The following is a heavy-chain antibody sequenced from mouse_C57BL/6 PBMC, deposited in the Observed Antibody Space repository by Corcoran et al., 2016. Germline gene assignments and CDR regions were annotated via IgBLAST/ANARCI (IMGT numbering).Heavy chain of an antibody. CDR1: GYSITSGYS. D-gene: IGHD2-1*01. CDR2: ISYDGSN. CDR3: ARGGNYVLYFDY. V-gene: IGHV3-6*01. J-gene: IGHJ2*01. Sequence: DVQLQASGPGLVKPSQSLSLTCSVTGYSITSGYSWNWIRQVPGHKLEWMGYISYDGSNNYNPSLKNRISITRDTSKNQFFLKLNSVTTEDTATYYCARGGNYVLYFDYWGQGTTLTVSS.